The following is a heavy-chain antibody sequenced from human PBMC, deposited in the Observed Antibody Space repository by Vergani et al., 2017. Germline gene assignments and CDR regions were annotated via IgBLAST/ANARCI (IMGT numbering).Heavy chain of an antibody. V-gene: IGHV4-30-2*01. CDR3: ARGVAHGPYYYYYYYMDV. CDR1: GGSISSGGYS. J-gene: IGHJ6*03. CDR2: IYHSGST. D-gene: IGHD2-15*01. Sequence: QLQLQESGSGLVKPSQTLSLTCAVSGGSISSGGYSWSWIRQPPGKGLEWIWYIYHSGSTYYNPSLKSRVTISVDRSKNQFSLKLSSVTAADTAVYYFARGVAHGPYYYYYYYMDVWGKGTTVTVSS.